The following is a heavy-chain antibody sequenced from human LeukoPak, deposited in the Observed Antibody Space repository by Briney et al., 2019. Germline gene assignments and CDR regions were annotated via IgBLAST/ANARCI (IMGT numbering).Heavy chain of an antibody. CDR2: VNLQGST. CDR1: GGSISNTNW. Sequence: PSETLSLTCGVSGGSISNTNWWAWFRQPPGKGLEWIGEVNLQGSTNYNPSLKSRVAISVDKSENHISLKLTSVTAADTAVYYCAREGGPYRPLDYSGQGTLVTVAS. J-gene: IGHJ4*02. V-gene: IGHV4-4*02. CDR3: AREGGPYRPLDY.